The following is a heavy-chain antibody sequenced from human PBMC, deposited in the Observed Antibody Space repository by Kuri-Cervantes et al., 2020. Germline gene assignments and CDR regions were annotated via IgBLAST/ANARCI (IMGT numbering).Heavy chain of an antibody. CDR2: ISYDGSNK. J-gene: IGHJ4*02. CDR1: GFTFSSYG. V-gene: IGHV3-30*18. D-gene: IGHD1-26*01. Sequence: GGSLRLSCAASGFTFSSYGMHWVRQAPGKGLEWVAVISYDGSNKYYADSVKGRFTISRDNSKNTLYLQMNSLRAEDTAVYYCAKDFTEGEGSFDYWGQGTRVTVSS. CDR3: AKDFTEGEGSFDY.